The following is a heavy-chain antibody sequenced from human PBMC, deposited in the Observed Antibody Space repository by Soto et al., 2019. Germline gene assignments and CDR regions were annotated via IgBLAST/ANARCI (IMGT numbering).Heavy chain of an antibody. V-gene: IGHV3-23*01. Sequence: PGGSLRLSCAASGFGFTFSASAMSWVRQAPGKGLEWVSAISGSGGSTYYADSVKGRFTISRDNSKNTLYLQMNSLRAEDTAVYYCAKAARYYGSGSGGGMDVWGQGTTVTVSS. D-gene: IGHD3-10*01. CDR1: GFGFTFSASA. CDR3: AKAARYYGSGSGGGMDV. J-gene: IGHJ6*02. CDR2: ISGSGGST.